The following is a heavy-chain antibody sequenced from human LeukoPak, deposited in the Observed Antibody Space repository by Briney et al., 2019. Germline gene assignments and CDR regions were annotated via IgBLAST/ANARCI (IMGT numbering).Heavy chain of an antibody. CDR1: GYTFTGYY. D-gene: IGHD5-12*01. J-gene: IGHJ4*02. CDR2: INPNSGGT. CDR3: ARVLVPGATITAIDY. Sequence: ASVKVSCKASGYTFTGYYMHWVRQAPGQGLEWMGWINPNSGGTNYAQKLQGRVTMTTDTSTSTAYMELRSLRSDDTAVYYCARVLVPGATITAIDYWGQGTLVTVSS. V-gene: IGHV1-2*02.